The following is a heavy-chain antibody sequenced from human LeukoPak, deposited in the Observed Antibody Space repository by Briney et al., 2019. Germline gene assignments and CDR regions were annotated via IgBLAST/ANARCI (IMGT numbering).Heavy chain of an antibody. CDR3: ARDTYYYGSGSYYSDAFDI. CDR2: ISAYNGNT. D-gene: IGHD3-10*01. J-gene: IGHJ3*02. V-gene: IGHV1-18*01. CDR1: GYTFTSYG. Sequence: GASVKVSCKASGYTFTSYGISWVRQAPGQGLEWMGWISAYNGNTNYAQKLQGRVTMTTDTSTSTAYMELRSLRSDDTAVYYCARDTYYYGSGSYYSDAFDIWGQGTMVTVSS.